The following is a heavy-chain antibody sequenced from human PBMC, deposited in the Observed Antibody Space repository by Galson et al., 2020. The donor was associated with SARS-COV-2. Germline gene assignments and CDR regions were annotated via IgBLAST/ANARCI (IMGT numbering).Heavy chain of an antibody. V-gene: IGHV3-30*04. Sequence: TGGSLRLSCAASGFILSSFAMHWVRQAPGKGLEWVAVISYDGSTEFYPDSVKGRFTISRDNSKNTLFLQMNTLRAEDTAMYYCARSNLGYLYYYGMDVWGHGTTVTVSS. CDR2: ISYDGSTE. CDR3: ARSNLGYLYYYGMDV. J-gene: IGHJ6*02. D-gene: IGHD2-2*03. CDR1: GFILSSFA.